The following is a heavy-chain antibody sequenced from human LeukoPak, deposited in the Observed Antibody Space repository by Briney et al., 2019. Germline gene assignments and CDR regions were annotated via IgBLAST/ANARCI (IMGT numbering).Heavy chain of an antibody. CDR3: ARDRYGDGFAHLDY. V-gene: IGHV1-2*02. J-gene: IGHJ4*02. D-gene: IGHD5-24*01. Sequence: ASVKVSCKASGYTFTGYYMYWVRQAPGQGLGWMGWINPNSGGTNYAQKFQGRVTMTRDTSIRTAYMELSRLTSDDTAVYYCARDRYGDGFAHLDYWGQGTLVTVYS. CDR1: GYTFTGYY. CDR2: INPNSGGT.